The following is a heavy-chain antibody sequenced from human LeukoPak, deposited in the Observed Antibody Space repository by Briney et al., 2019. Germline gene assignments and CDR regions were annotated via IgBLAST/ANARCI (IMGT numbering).Heavy chain of an antibody. CDR1: GYRSINYW. D-gene: IGHD3-22*01. CDR2: IYPGDSDT. V-gene: IGHV5-51*01. J-gene: IGHJ4*02. Sequence: GESLKISCKGSGYRSINYWIAWVRQLPGEGLEWMGTIYPGDSDTRFSPSFQGQVTFSADKSISTAYLQWDSLKASDTAMYYCASSRYYYDGSGHLFHYWGQGILVTVSS. CDR3: ASSRYYYDGSGHLFHY.